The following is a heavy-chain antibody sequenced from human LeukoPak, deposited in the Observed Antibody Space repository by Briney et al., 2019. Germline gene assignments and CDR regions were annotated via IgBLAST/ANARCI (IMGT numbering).Heavy chain of an antibody. CDR1: GGTFSSYA. J-gene: IGHJ3*02. CDR2: IIPIFGTA. CDR3: AASRTPSPEYGDDAFDI. D-gene: IGHD4-17*01. Sequence: ASVKVSCKASGGTFSSYAISWVRQAPGQGLEWMGGIIPIFGTANYAQKFQGRVTITTDESTSTAYMELSSLRSEDTAVYYCAASRTPSPEYGDDAFDIWGQGTMVTVSS. V-gene: IGHV1-69*05.